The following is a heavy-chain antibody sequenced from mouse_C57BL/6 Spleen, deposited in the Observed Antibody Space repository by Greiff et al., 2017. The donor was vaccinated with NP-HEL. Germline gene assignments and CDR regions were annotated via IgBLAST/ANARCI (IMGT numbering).Heavy chain of an antibody. J-gene: IGHJ4*01. CDR1: GYAFSSYW. Sequence: VKLVESGAELVKPGASVKISCKASGYAFSSYWMNWVKQRPGKGLEWIGQIYPGDGDTNYNGKFKGKATLTADKSSSTAYMQLSSLTSEDSAVYFCARTTVVATGAMDYWGQGTSVTVSS. CDR3: ARTTVVATGAMDY. CDR2: IYPGDGDT. V-gene: IGHV1-80*01. D-gene: IGHD1-1*01.